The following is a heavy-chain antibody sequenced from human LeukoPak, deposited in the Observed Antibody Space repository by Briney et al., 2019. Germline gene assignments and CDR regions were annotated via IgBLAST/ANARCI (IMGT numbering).Heavy chain of an antibody. J-gene: IGHJ4*02. V-gene: IGHV3-23*01. CDR2: ISGSGGST. CDR1: GLTFSSYA. CDR3: AKALLRGSLYYFDY. Sequence: GGSLRLSCAASGLTFSSYAMSWVRQAPGKGLEWVSAISGSGGSTYYADSVKGRFTISRDNSKNTLYLQMNSLRAEDTAVYYCAKALLRGSLYYFDYWGQGTLVTVSS.